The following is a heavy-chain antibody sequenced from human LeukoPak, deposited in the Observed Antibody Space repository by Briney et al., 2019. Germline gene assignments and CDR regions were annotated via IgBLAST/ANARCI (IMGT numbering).Heavy chain of an antibody. V-gene: IGHV4-30-4*07. CDR2: IYYSGST. Sequence: PSETLSLTCAVSGGSISSGDYSWSWIRQPPGKGLEWIGYIYYSGSTHYNPSLKSRVTMSVDASKNHLSLKLSSVTAADTAVYYCARPSNVLLWFGDPWPPDDWGQGTLVTVSS. D-gene: IGHD3-10*01. CDR3: ARPSNVLLWFGDPWPPDD. J-gene: IGHJ4*02. CDR1: GGSISSGDYS.